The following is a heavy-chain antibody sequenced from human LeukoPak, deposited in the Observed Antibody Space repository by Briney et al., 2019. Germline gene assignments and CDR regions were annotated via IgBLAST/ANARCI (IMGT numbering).Heavy chain of an antibody. D-gene: IGHD3-22*01. CDR2: RYHSGST. Sequence: PSETLSLTCTVSGYSISSTYCWGWIRQPPGKGLEWIGNRYHSGSTYYNPSLKSRVTISVDTSTNQFSLKLSSVTAADTAVYYCARSFGDRSGYSPQPLSFDPWGQGTLVAVSS. CDR3: ARSFGDRSGYSPQPLSFDP. CDR1: GYSISSTYC. V-gene: IGHV4-38-2*02. J-gene: IGHJ5*02.